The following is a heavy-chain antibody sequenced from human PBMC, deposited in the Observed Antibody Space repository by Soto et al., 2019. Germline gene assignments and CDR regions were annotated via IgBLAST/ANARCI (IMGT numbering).Heavy chain of an antibody. V-gene: IGHV4-39*01. CDR3: ARLASYYDFWNWFDP. CDR2: IYYSGST. CDR1: GGSISSSSYY. D-gene: IGHD3-3*01. Sequence: QLQLQESGPGLVKPSETLSLTCTVSGGSISSSSYYWGWIRQPPGKGLEWIGSIYYSGSTYYNPSLKSRVTISVDTSKNQFSLKLSSVTAADTAVYYCARLASYYDFWNWFDPWGQGTLVTVSS. J-gene: IGHJ5*02.